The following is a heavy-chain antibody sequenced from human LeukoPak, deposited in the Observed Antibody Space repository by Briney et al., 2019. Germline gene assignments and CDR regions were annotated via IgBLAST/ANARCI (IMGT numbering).Heavy chain of an antibody. D-gene: IGHD6-13*01. V-gene: IGHV1-2*02. J-gene: IGHJ6*03. Sequence: ASVKVSCKASGYTFTGYYMHWVRQAPGQGLEWMGWINPNSGGTNYAQKLQGRVTMTTDTSTSTAYMELRSLRSDDTAVYYCARGPAAFGYYYYMDVWGKGTTVTVSS. CDR3: ARGPAAFGYYYYMDV. CDR2: INPNSGGT. CDR1: GYTFTGYY.